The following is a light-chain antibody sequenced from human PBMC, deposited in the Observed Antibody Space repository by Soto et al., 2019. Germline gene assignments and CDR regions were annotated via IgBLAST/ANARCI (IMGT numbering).Light chain of an antibody. CDR2: DAS. CDR3: QQRSNWPRHT. V-gene: IGKV3-11*01. J-gene: IGKJ2*01. CDR1: QSVSSY. Sequence: EIVLTQSPATLSLSPGERATLSCRASQSVSSYFAWYQQKPGQAPRLLIYDASNRATGIPARFSGSGSGTDFTRTISSLEPEDFAVYYCQQRSNWPRHTFGQGTKLEIK.